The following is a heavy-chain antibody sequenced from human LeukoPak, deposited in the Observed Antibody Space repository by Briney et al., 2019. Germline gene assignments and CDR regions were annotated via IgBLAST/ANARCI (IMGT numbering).Heavy chain of an antibody. CDR2: INPNSGGT. CDR3: ARAGAAGDAFDI. CDR1: GYTLTGYY. D-gene: IGHD6-13*01. Sequence: ASVKVSCKASGYTLTGYYMHWVRQDPGQGLEWMGRINPNSGGTNYAQKFQGRVTMTRDTSISTAYMELSRLRSDDTAVYYCARAGAAGDAFDIWGQGTMVTVSS. J-gene: IGHJ3*02. V-gene: IGHV1-2*06.